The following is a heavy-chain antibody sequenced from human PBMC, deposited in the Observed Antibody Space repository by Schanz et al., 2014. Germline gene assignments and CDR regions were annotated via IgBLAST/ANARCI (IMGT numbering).Heavy chain of an antibody. D-gene: IGHD3-16*01. CDR1: GFTFSPYA. CDR2: ISDDGSNI. J-gene: IGHJ4*02. CDR3: AKIGYGGLLNYYIDH. Sequence: QVHLVESGGGVVQPGRSLRLSCATSGFTFSPYAIHWVRQAPGKGLEWVAVISDDGSNIFYGDSVRGRFTISRDNAKNTLYLQMSSLKTEDTAVYYCAKIGYGGLLNYYIDHWGQGTLVTVSS. V-gene: IGHV3-30*04.